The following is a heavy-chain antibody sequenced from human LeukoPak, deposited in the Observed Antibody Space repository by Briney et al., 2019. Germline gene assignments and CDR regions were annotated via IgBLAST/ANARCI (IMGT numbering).Heavy chain of an antibody. CDR1: GFALSNNW. CDR2: IKQDGSDK. Sequence: GSLRLSCAASGFALSNNWMSWIRQAPGKGLEWVANIKQDGSDKYYVDSVKGRFTISRDNAKNSLYLQMNSLRAEDTAVYYCSRERRGGDAFDIWGQGTMVTVSS. CDR3: SRERRGGDAFDI. J-gene: IGHJ3*02. D-gene: IGHD3-10*01. V-gene: IGHV3-7*01.